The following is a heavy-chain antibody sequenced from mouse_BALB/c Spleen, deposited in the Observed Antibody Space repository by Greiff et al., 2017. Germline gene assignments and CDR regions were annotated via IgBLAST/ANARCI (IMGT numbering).Heavy chain of an antibody. CDR2: INPGSGST. D-gene: IGHD3-3*01. Sequence: VQLQQSGAELVRPGTSVKVSCKASGYAFTNYLIEWVKQRPGQGLEWIGVINPGSGSTNYNEKFKGKATLTADKSSSTAYMQLSSLTSDDSAVYFCARWGTLYAMDYWGQGTSVTVSS. J-gene: IGHJ4*01. CDR1: GYAFTNYL. CDR3: ARWGTLYAMDY. V-gene: IGHV1-54*03.